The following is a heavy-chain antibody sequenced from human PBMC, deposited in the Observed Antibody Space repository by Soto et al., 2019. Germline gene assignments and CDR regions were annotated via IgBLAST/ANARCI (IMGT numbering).Heavy chain of an antibody. CDR2: IYWDDDK. J-gene: IGHJ5*02. CDR1: GFALTTRGVG. CDR3: AHIPNYYQYDWFDP. Sequence: QITLKESGPTLVKPTQTLTLTCTFSGFALTTRGVGVGWIRQPPGKALECLALIYWDDDKRYRPSLQSRLSITKDTSKIQVVLTMTNVDPVDTATYYCAHIPNYYQYDWFDPWGQGTLVSVSS. D-gene: IGHD3-16*01. V-gene: IGHV2-5*02.